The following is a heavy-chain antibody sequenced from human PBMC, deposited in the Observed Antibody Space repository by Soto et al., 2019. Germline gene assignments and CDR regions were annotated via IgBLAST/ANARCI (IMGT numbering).Heavy chain of an antibody. D-gene: IGHD3-22*01. CDR1: GFTFSSYS. J-gene: IGHJ4*02. CDR2: ISSSSSYI. CDR3: ARGPHPGLFKYYYDSSGSFLFDY. V-gene: IGHV3-21*01. Sequence: PGGSLRLSCAASGFTFSSYSMNWVRQAPGKGLEWVSSISSSSSYIYYADSVKGRFTISRDNAKNSLYLQMNSLRAEDTAVYYCARGPHPGLFKYYYDSSGSFLFDYWGQGTLVTVSS.